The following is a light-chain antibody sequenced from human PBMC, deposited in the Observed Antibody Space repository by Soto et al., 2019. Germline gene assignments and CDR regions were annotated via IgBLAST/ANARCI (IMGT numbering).Light chain of an antibody. Sequence: QSVLTQPPSASGPPGQRATISCSGSSSNIGNNIVYWYQQLPGTAPQLLIHNNNQRHSGVPDRFSGSKSGTSASLAISGLQSEDEADYFCSAWDDSLSGVVFGGGTMVTVL. J-gene: IGLJ2*01. V-gene: IGLV1-44*01. CDR1: SSNIGNNI. CDR3: SAWDDSLSGVV. CDR2: NNN.